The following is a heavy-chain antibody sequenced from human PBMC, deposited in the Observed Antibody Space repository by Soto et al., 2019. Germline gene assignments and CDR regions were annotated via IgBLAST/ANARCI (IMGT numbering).Heavy chain of an antibody. CDR3: ARRGSRSSSALPSYDY. Sequence: SETLSLTCAVSSDSISSGYYCDCIRQPPGKGLEWIGSIFHSGTPYYNPSLKSRLTISMDTSKTQFSLKLTSVTAADTAVYYCARRGSRSSSALPSYDYWGRGILVTVSS. V-gene: IGHV4-38-2*01. CDR2: IFHSGTP. CDR1: SDSISSGYY. D-gene: IGHD3-22*01. J-gene: IGHJ4*02.